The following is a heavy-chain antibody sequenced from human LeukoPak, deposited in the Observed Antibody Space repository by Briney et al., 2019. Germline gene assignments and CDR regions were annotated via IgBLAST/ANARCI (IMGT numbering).Heavy chain of an antibody. CDR1: GYTLTELS. J-gene: IGHJ4*02. D-gene: IGHD3-3*01. CDR3: VTIRLRFLEWFLDY. CDR2: FDPEDGET. V-gene: IGHV1-24*01. Sequence: ASVKVSCKVSGYTLTELSMHWVRQAPGKGLEWMGGFDPEDGETIYAQKFQGRVTMTEDTSTDTAYMELSSLRSEDTAVYYCVTIRLRFLEWFLDYWGQGTLVTVSS.